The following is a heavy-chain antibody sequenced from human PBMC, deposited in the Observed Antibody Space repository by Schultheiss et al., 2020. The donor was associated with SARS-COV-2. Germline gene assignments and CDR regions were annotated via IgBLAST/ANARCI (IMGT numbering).Heavy chain of an antibody. V-gene: IGHV1-18*01. Sequence: GESLKISCKASGYTLTSHGISWVRQAPGQGLEWMGWISAYNGNTNYAQKLQGRVTMTTDTSTSTAYMELSSLRSEDTAVYYCASLPYSSGWAFDYWGQGTLVTVSS. CDR2: ISAYNGNT. CDR1: GYTLTSHG. CDR3: ASLPYSSGWAFDY. J-gene: IGHJ4*02. D-gene: IGHD6-19*01.